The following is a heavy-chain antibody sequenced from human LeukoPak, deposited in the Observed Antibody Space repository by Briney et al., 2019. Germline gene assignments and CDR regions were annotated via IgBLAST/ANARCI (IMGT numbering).Heavy chain of an antibody. V-gene: IGHV3-48*01. CDR2: ISSSSSTI. D-gene: IGHD3-16*01. Sequence: PGGSLRLSCAASGFTFSSCSMNWVRQAPGKGLEWVSYISSSSSTIYYADPVKGRFTNSRDNAKNSLYLQMNSLRAEDTAVYYCARDWGLDYWGQGTLVTVSS. J-gene: IGHJ4*02. CDR3: ARDWGLDY. CDR1: GFTFSSCS.